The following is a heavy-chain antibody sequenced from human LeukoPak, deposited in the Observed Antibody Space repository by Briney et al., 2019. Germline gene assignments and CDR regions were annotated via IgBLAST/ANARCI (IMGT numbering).Heavy chain of an antibody. Sequence: SETLSLTCAVYGGSFSGYYWSWIRQPPGKGLEWIGEINNNGSSKYNPSLKSRGTISVDTSKKQCSLTLSTVTTGDTAVYYCARHTLGPKRIFGVVQGAFDIWGQGPMVTVSS. CDR3: ARHTLGPKRIFGVVQGAFDI. CDR2: INNNGSS. CDR1: GGSFSGYY. V-gene: IGHV4-34*01. J-gene: IGHJ3*02. D-gene: IGHD3-3*01.